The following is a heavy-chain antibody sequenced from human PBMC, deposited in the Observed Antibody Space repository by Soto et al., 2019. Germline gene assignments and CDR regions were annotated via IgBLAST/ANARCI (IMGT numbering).Heavy chain of an antibody. CDR1: GGSISSSSYY. CDR2: IYYSGST. J-gene: IGHJ6*02. D-gene: IGHD3-3*01. V-gene: IGHV4-39*01. CDR3: AGNFGVVYYYYGMDV. Sequence: PSETLSLTCTVSGGSISSSSYYWGWIRQPPGKGLEWIGSIYYSGSTYYNPSLKSRVTISVDTSKNHFSLKLSSVTAADTAVYYCAGNFGVVYYYYGMDVWGQGTTVTVS.